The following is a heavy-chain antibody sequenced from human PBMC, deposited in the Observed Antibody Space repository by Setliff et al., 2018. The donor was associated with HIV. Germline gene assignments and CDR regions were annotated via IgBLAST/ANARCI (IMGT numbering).Heavy chain of an antibody. Sequence: SETLSLTCTVSGDSFSSDYYWGWIRQSPGKGLEWIGSFYETGYTYYNPSLKSRVTISVDRSQNHFSLKLSSVTAADTAVYYCAREVDYYDSSRYLLLYYFDSWGQGTLVTVSS. CDR3: AREVDYYDSSRYLLLYYFDS. J-gene: IGHJ4*02. D-gene: IGHD3-22*01. V-gene: IGHV4-38-2*02. CDR2: FYETGYT. CDR1: GDSFSSDYY.